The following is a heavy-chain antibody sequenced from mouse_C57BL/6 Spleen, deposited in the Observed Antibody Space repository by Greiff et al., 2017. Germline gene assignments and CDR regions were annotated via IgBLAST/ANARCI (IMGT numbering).Heavy chain of an antibody. CDR3: ARHEDYYGSSYDWYFDV. Sequence: VQLQQSGAELVKPGASVKLSCKASGYTFTEYTIHWVKQRSGQGLEWIGWFYPGSGSIKYNEKFKDKATLTEDKSSSTAYMELSRLTSEDSAVYFCARHEDYYGSSYDWYFDVWGTGTTVTVSS. V-gene: IGHV1-62-2*01. CDR1: GYTFTEYT. J-gene: IGHJ1*03. CDR2: FYPGSGSI. D-gene: IGHD1-1*01.